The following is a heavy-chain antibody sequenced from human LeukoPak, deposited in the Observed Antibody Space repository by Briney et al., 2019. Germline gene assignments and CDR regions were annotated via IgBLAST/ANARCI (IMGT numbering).Heavy chain of an antibody. Sequence: SQTLSLTCAVSGGSISSGGYSWSRIRQPPGKGLEWIGYIYHSGSTYYNPSLKSRVTISVDRSKNQFSLKLSSVTAADTAVYYCARYRYSSGLDYWGQGTLVTVSS. CDR3: ARYRYSSGLDY. CDR2: IYHSGST. CDR1: GGSISSGGYS. V-gene: IGHV4-30-2*01. J-gene: IGHJ4*02. D-gene: IGHD6-19*01.